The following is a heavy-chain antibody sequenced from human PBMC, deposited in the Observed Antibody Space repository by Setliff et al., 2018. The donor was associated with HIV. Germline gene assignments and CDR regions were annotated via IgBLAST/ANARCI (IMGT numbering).Heavy chain of an antibody. V-gene: IGHV1-2*02. CDR3: ARVVVRGVTFIAEYFQH. D-gene: IGHD3-10*01. Sequence: ASVKVSCKASGYTFTGYYMHLVRQAPGQGLEWMGWINPNSGGTNYAPKLQGRVTMTTDTSTSTAYMELRSLRSDDTAVYYCARVVVRGVTFIAEYFQHWGQGTLVTVSS. CDR1: GYTFTGYY. J-gene: IGHJ1*01. CDR2: INPNSGGT.